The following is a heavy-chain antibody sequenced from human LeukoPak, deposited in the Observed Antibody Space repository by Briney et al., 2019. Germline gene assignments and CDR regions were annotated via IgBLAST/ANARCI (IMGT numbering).Heavy chain of an antibody. V-gene: IGHV1-2*02. CDR2: INPNSGGT. J-gene: IGHJ5*02. CDR1: GYTFTGHY. D-gene: IGHD3-10*01. Sequence: ASVKVSCKASGYTFTGHYIHWVRQAPGQGLEWMGWINPNSGGTNYAQKFQDRVTMTRDTSISTAYMELSRLRSDDTAVYYCARANYYGSGSYYIGNWFDPWGQGTLVTVSS. CDR3: ARANYYGSGSYYIGNWFDP.